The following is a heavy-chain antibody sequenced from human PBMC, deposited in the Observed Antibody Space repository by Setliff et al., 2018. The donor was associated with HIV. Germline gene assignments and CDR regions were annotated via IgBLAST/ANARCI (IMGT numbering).Heavy chain of an antibody. J-gene: IGHJ3*02. V-gene: IGHV1-18*04. CDR2: ISTDNGDT. CDR1: GYTFTAYY. D-gene: IGHD6-19*01. CDR3: ATITVAGTGAFDI. Sequence: ASVKVSCKSSGYTFTAYYIHWVRQAPGQGLEWMGRISTDNGDTRFAQKFQGRVTMTTDTSTTTAYMELRSLRSDDTAVYYCATITVAGTGAFDIWGQGTMVTVSS.